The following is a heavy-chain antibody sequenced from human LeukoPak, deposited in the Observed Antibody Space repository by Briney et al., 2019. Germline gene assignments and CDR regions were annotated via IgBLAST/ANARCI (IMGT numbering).Heavy chain of an antibody. CDR1: GYTLTSYG. Sequence: ASVKVSCKASGYTLTSYGISWVRQAPGQGLEWMGWIRGYSGNANYAQKLQGRVTMTTDTSTSTAYMELRSLRSDDTAVYYCARVLIAASLCYWGQGTLVTVSS. J-gene: IGHJ1*01. D-gene: IGHD6-13*01. CDR2: IRGYSGNA. V-gene: IGHV1-18*01. CDR3: ARVLIAASLCY.